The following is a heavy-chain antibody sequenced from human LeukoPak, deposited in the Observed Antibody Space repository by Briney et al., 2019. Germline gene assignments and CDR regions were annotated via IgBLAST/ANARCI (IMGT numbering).Heavy chain of an antibody. CDR2: ISWNSGSI. Sequence: GGSLRLSCAASGFTFDDYAMHWVRQAPGKGLEWVSGISWNSGSIGYADPVKGRFTISRDNAKNSLYLQMNSLRAEDTALYYCAKAIAAAVRFAFDIWGQGTMVTVSS. D-gene: IGHD6-13*01. CDR3: AKAIAAAVRFAFDI. V-gene: IGHV3-9*01. CDR1: GFTFDDYA. J-gene: IGHJ3*02.